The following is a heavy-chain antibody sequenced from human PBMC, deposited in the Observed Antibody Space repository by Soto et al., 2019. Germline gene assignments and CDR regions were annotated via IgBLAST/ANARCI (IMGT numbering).Heavy chain of an antibody. J-gene: IGHJ4*02. V-gene: IGHV1-3*01. CDR2: INAGNGNT. D-gene: IGHD1-20*01. CDR1: GYTFTSYA. Sequence: GASVKVSCKASGYTFTSYAMHWVRQAPGQRLEWMGWINAGNGNTKYSQKFQGRVTITRDTSASTAYMELSSLRSEDTAVYYCARDPLSITGTIDYWGQGTLVTVSS. CDR3: ARDPLSITGTIDY.